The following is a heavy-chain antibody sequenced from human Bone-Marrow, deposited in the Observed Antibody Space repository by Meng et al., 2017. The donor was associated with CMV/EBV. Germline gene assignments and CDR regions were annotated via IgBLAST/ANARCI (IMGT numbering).Heavy chain of an antibody. V-gene: IGHV1-69*02. Sequence: KISCAASGFTFSDYYMSWIRQAPGKGLEWLGRIVPVVGIPNYSQKFQGRVTISADKSTSTAYMELSSLRSEDTAVYYCHVVIFDYWGQGTRVTVSS. D-gene: IGHD2-15*01. CDR2: IVPVVGIP. CDR1: GFTFSDYY. CDR3: HVVIFDY. J-gene: IGHJ4*02.